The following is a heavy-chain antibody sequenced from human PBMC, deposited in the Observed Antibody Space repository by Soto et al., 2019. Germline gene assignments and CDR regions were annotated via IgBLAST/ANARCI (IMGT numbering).Heavy chain of an antibody. D-gene: IGHD3-3*01. V-gene: IGHV3-15*01. CDR2: IKNKTDGGIS. Sequence: GGSLRLSCAASGFSFSKAWMSWVRLTPGKGLEWVGRIKNKTDGGISDYPAPVRDRFTISRDDSRSTLYLQMNSLRTEDTAVYYCVTDPYYDFWSGYHFDYWGQGTLVTVSS. J-gene: IGHJ4*02. CDR1: GFSFSKAW. CDR3: VTDPYYDFWSGYHFDY.